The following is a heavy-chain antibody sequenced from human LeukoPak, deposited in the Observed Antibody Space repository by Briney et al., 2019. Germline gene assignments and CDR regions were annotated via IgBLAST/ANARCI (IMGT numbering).Heavy chain of an antibody. CDR1: GGSFSGYY. CDR3: ARGTVTTWYYYYYYYMDV. D-gene: IGHD4-11*01. CDR2: INHSGST. J-gene: IGHJ6*03. V-gene: IGHV4-34*01. Sequence: SETLSLTCAVYGGSFSGYYWSWIRQPPGKGLEWIAEINHSGSTNYNPSLKSRVTISVDTSKNQFSLKLSSVTAADTAVYYCARGTVTTWYYYYYYYMDVWGKGTTVTVSS.